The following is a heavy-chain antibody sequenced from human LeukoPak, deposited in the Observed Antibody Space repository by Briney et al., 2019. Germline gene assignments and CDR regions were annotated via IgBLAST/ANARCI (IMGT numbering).Heavy chain of an antibody. V-gene: IGHV3-48*01. CDR2: ISSGSSTI. CDR3: AKDPPRYNWNPDAFDI. Sequence: GGSLRLSCSASGFTFSTYTMNWVRQAPGKGLEWVSYISSGSSTIYYADSVKGRFTISRDNSKNTLYLQMNSLRAEDTAVYYCAKDPPRYNWNPDAFDIWGQGTMVTVSS. CDR1: GFTFSTYT. J-gene: IGHJ3*02. D-gene: IGHD1-1*01.